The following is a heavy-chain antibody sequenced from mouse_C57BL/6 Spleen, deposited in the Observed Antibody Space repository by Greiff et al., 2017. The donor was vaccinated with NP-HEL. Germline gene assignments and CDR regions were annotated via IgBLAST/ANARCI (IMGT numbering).Heavy chain of an antibody. J-gene: IGHJ3*01. Sequence: EVHLVESGPGMVKPSQSLSLTCTVTGYSITSGYDWHWIRHFPGNKLEWMGYISYSGSTNYNPSLKSRISITHDTSKNHFFLKLNSVTTEDTATYYCARGGVRPWFAYWGQGTLVTVSA. CDR1: GYSITSGYD. V-gene: IGHV3-1*01. CDR3: ARGGVRPWFAY. D-gene: IGHD2-14*01. CDR2: ISYSGST.